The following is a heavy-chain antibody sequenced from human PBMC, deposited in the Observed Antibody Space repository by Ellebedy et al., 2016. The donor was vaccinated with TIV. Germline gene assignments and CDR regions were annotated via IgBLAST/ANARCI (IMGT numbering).Heavy chain of an antibody. V-gene: IGHV3-23*01. J-gene: IGHJ3*02. Sequence: GESLKISCTASGFSFNNYAMTWVRQAPGKGLEWVSAISGRGDYIYYADSVKGRFTISRDNSKDTLYLQVNSLRAEDTAVYYFARDPVGVGPDFDTWGQGTMVTVSS. D-gene: IGHD4-23*01. CDR3: ARDPVGVGPDFDT. CDR1: GFSFNNYA. CDR2: ISGRGDYI.